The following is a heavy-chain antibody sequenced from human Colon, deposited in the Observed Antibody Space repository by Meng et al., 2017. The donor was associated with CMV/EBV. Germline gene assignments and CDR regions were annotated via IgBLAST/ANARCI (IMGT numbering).Heavy chain of an antibody. CDR2: IKHDGGEK. V-gene: IGHV3-7*01. J-gene: IGHJ4*02. CDR3: ARQCVVAVGPGAPLYYFDY. CDR1: GFTFSSYF. D-gene: IGHD2-21*01. Sequence: GESLKISCAASGFTFSSYFMSWVRQAPGKGLEWVTNIKHDGGEKYYVDSVKGRFTISRDNAKNSVYLQLNSLSAEDTAMYYCARQCVVAVGPGAPLYYFDYWGQGALVTVSS.